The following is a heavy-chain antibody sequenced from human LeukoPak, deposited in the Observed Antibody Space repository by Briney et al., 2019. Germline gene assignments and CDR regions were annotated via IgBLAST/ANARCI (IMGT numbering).Heavy chain of an antibody. V-gene: IGHV4-59*01. CDR3: VRPESAGTKYRFDY. CDR1: GGSMSYYY. Sequence: PSETLSLTCTVSGGSMSYYYWTWIRQTPGKGLEWIGYKYYDGNSGNTNYNPSLESRVTISVDTSKNHVSLNLTSVTAADTAVYYCVRPESAGTKYRFDYWGQGALVTVSS. D-gene: IGHD1-1*01. J-gene: IGHJ4*02. CDR2: KYYDGNSGNT.